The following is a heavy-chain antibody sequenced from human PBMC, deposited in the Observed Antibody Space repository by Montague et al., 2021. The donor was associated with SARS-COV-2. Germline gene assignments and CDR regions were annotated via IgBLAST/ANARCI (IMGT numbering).Heavy chain of an antibody. CDR3: ARAAQKQYVLLWFGELLHDAFDI. J-gene: IGHJ3*02. CDR2: ISYDVSNQ. D-gene: IGHD3-10*01. V-gene: IGHV3-30-3*01. CDR1: GFTVSSYA. Sequence: SLRLSCAASGFTVSSYAMHRVRQAPVKGLEWVAVISYDVSNQYYXDSXQVRFTISRDNSKNTLYLQMNSLRAEDTAVYYCARAAQKQYVLLWFGELLHDAFDIWGQGTMVTVSS.